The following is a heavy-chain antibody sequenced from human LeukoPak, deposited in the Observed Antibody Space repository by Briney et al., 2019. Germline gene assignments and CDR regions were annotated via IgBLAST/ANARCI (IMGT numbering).Heavy chain of an antibody. J-gene: IGHJ6*02. CDR3: ARSGAFNYGMDV. CDR1: GFTVSSNY. V-gene: IGHV3-53*01. CDR2: IYSGGST. D-gene: IGHD1-26*01. Sequence: GGSLRLSCAASGFTVSSNYMSWVRQASGKGLEWVSVIYSGGSTYYADSVKGRFTISRDNSKNTLYLQMNSLRAEDTAVYYCARSGAFNYGMDVWGQGTTVTVSS.